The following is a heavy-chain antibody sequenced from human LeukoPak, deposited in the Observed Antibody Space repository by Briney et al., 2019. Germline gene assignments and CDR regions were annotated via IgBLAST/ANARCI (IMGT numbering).Heavy chain of an antibody. D-gene: IGHD5-18*01. CDR3: ARDRGQLWLRYFDY. Sequence: PSETLSPTCTVSGGSISSYYWSWIRQPPGKGLEWIGYIYYSGSTNYNPSLKSRVTISVDTSKNQFSLKLSSVTAADTAVYYCARDRGQLWLRYFDYWDQGTLVTVSS. J-gene: IGHJ4*02. CDR2: IYYSGST. CDR1: GGSISSYY. V-gene: IGHV4-59*01.